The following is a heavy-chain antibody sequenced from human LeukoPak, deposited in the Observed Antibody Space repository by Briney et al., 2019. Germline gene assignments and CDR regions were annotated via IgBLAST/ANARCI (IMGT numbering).Heavy chain of an antibody. D-gene: IGHD6-6*01. CDR1: GGTFSSYA. J-gene: IGHJ4*02. Sequence: SVKVSCKASGGTFSSYAISWVGQAPGQGLEWMGGIIPIFGTANYAQKFQGRVTITTDESTSTAYMELSSLRSEDTAVYYCARGIILAARWGFDYWGQGTLVTVSS. V-gene: IGHV1-69*05. CDR2: IIPIFGTA. CDR3: ARGIILAARWGFDY.